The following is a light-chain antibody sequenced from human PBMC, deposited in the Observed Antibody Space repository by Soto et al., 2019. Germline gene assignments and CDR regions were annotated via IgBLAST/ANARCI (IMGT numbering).Light chain of an antibody. CDR1: QSVTTN. Sequence: EIVMTQSPATLSVSPGERATLSCRASQSVTTNLAWYQQKPGQAPRLLIYGASTRATGMSARFSGSGSVTEFTLTISSLQSEDLAVYYCHQYNECPRTFGQGTKVDI. CDR2: GAS. CDR3: HQYNECPRT. J-gene: IGKJ1*01. V-gene: IGKV3-15*01.